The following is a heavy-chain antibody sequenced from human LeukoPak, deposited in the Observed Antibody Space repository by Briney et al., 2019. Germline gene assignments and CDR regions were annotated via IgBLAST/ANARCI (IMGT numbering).Heavy chain of an antibody. J-gene: IGHJ4*02. CDR1: GGTFRSYA. Sequence: ASVKVSCKASGGTFRSYAISWVRQAPGQGLEWMGGIIPIFGTSNHAQNFQGRVTISADESTSTAYMELSSLRSDDTAVYYCARGRIHDDFDYWGQGTLVTVSS. D-gene: IGHD1-1*01. V-gene: IGHV1-69*13. CDR2: IIPIFGTS. CDR3: ARGRIHDDFDY.